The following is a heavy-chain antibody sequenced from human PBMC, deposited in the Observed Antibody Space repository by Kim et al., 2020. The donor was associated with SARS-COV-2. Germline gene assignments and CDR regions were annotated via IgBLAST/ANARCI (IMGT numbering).Heavy chain of an antibody. J-gene: IGHJ4*02. Sequence: SETLSLTCTVSGGSISSYYWSWIRQPPGKGLEWVGYIYYTGSTRYNPSLKSRGTTSVDVSKNQFSLNLTSVTVADAAMYYCARGPYASGWSGAYFDLWGQGARVPVSS. CDR1: GGSISSYY. D-gene: IGHD6-19*01. V-gene: IGHV4-59*01. CDR2: IYYTGST. CDR3: ARGPYASGWSGAYFDL.